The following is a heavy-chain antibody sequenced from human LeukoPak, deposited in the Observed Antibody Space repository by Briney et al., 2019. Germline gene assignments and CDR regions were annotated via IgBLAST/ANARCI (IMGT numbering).Heavy chain of an antibody. Sequence: PSETLSLTCAVAGYFISIGYYWGWMWQPPGKGLEWIWSIYHSGSTFYNPSLKSRVTISVDTSKNPFSLKLSSVTAADTAVYYCARPRQYDYVWGSYRNPWYYYYMDVWGKGATVTVSS. CDR2: IYHSGST. CDR1: GYFISIGYY. J-gene: IGHJ6*03. D-gene: IGHD3-16*02. CDR3: ARPRQYDYVWGSYRNPWYYYYMDV. V-gene: IGHV4-38-2*01.